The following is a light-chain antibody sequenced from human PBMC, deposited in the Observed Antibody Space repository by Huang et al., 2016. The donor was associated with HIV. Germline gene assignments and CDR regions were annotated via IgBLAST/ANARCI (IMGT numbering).Light chain of an antibody. J-gene: IGKJ2*01. CDR2: GAS. Sequence: EVVLTQSPGTLSLSPGERATLSCRATQIVSTTYLAWYQQKPGQAPRLLIDGASSRATGIPDRVSGSGSGTEFTLTISRLEPEDFAVYYCQQYGGSPYTFGQGTKLEIK. V-gene: IGKV3-20*01. CDR3: QQYGGSPYT. CDR1: QIVSTTY.